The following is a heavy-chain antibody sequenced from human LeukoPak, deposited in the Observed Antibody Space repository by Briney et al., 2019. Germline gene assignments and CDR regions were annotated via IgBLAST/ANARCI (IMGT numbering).Heavy chain of an antibody. CDR2: IYHSGST. CDR1: GGSISSGGYY. V-gene: IGHV4-30-2*01. CDR3: ARDGWFGELNYFDY. J-gene: IGHJ4*02. D-gene: IGHD3-10*01. Sequence: SETLSLTCTVSGGSISSGGYYWSWIRQPPGKGLEWIGYIYHSGSTYYNPSLKSRVTISVDRSKNQFSLKLSSVTAADTAVYYCARDGWFGELNYFDYRGQGTLVTVSS.